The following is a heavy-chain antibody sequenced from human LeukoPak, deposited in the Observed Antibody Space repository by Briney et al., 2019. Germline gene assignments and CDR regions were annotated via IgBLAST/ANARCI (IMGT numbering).Heavy chain of an antibody. CDR1: GFTVSSNY. V-gene: IGHV3-11*04. CDR2: ISSSGSTI. Sequence: GGSLRLSCAASGFTVSSNYMSWVRQAPGKGLEWVSYISSSGSTIYYADSVKGRFTISRDNAKNSLYLQMNSLRAEDTAVYYCARGSGFDAFDIWGQGTMVTVSS. J-gene: IGHJ3*02. D-gene: IGHD3-22*01. CDR3: ARGSGFDAFDI.